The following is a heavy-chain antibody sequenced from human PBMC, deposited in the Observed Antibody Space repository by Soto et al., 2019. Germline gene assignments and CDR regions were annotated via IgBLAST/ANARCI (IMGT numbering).Heavy chain of an antibody. J-gene: IGHJ4*02. V-gene: IGHV1-8*01. Sequence: QVQLVQSGAALKKPGASVKVSCTASGFSINSYDMNWVRQATGQGLEWMGWMNPKSGNTGFAEKFQGRVKMTWNTSKGTVYLEISSLRPEDTAVYYCARRLVDSGGNCFDSWGQGTQVTVSS. CDR1: GFSINSYD. CDR3: ARRLVDSGGNCFDS. CDR2: MNPKSGNT. D-gene: IGHD4-17*01.